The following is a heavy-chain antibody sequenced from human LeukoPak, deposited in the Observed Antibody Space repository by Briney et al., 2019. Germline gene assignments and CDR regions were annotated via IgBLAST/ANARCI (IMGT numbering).Heavy chain of an antibody. CDR2: ISAYNGNT. J-gene: IGHJ5*02. V-gene: IGHV1-18*01. CDR3: ARVECSSTSCYNVWFDP. Sequence: ASVKVSCKASGYTFTSYGISWVRQAPGQGLEWMGWISAYNGNTNYAQKLQGRVTMTTDTSTSTAYMELRSLRSDDTAVYYCARVECSSTSCYNVWFDPWGQGTLVSVSS. D-gene: IGHD2-2*02. CDR1: GYTFTSYG.